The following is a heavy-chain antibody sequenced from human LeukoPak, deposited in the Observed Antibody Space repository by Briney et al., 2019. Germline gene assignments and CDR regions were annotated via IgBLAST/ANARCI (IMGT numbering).Heavy chain of an antibody. CDR2: INPNSGGT. D-gene: IGHD3-22*01. Sequence: GASVKVSCKASGYTFTGYYMHWVRQAPGQGLEWMGWINPNSGGTNYAQKFQGRVTMTRDTSISTAYMELSRLRSDDTAVYYCARDTYYDSSGYYYLDYWGQGTLVTVSS. V-gene: IGHV1-2*02. J-gene: IGHJ4*02. CDR3: ARDTYYDSSGYYYLDY. CDR1: GYTFTGYY.